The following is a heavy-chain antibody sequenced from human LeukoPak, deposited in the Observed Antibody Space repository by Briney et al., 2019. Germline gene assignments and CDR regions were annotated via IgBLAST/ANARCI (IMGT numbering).Heavy chain of an antibody. CDR3: ATDPTYYYDSSGYYSDY. CDR2: FDPEDGET. CDR1: GYTLTELS. J-gene: IGHJ4*02. Sequence: ASVKVSCKVSGYTLTELSMHWVRQAPGKGLEWMGGFDPEDGETIYAQKFQGRVTMTEDTSTDTAYMELSSLRSEDTAAYYCATDPTYYYDSSGYYSDYWGQGTLVTVSS. V-gene: IGHV1-24*01. D-gene: IGHD3-22*01.